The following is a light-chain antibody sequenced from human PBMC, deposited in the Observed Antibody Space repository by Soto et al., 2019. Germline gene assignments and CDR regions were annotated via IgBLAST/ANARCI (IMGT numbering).Light chain of an antibody. CDR3: SSFTSNRIYV. CDR1: HNDIGTYDY. Sequence: QSVLTQPTSVSGSPGQSITISCTGNHNDIGTYDYVSWYQQHPGRAPRLLIHGATTRPSGISGRFSASKSGLTASLTISGLQPEDEADYYCSSFTSNRIYVFGPGTKGTVL. J-gene: IGLJ1*01. CDR2: GAT. V-gene: IGLV2-14*03.